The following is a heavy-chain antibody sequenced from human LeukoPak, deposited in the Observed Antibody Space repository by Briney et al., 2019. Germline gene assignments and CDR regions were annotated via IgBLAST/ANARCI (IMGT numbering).Heavy chain of an antibody. V-gene: IGHV4-39*07. D-gene: IGHD5-18*01. CDR2: IYYSGST. CDR1: GGSISSSSYY. Sequence: SETLSLTCTVSGGSISSSSYYWGWIRQPPGKGLEWIGSIYYSGSTYYNPSLKSRVTISVDTSKNQFSLKLSSVTAADTAVYYCARVADLQLWETFDYWGQGTLVTVSS. CDR3: ARVADLQLWETFDY. J-gene: IGHJ4*02.